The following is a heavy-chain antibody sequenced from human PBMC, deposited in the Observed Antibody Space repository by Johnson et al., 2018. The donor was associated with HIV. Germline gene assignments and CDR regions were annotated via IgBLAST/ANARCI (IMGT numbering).Heavy chain of an antibody. V-gene: IGHV3-15*01. D-gene: IGHD3-22*01. Sequence: VQLVESGGGLVQPGGSLRLSCAASGFTFSNAWMSWVRQAPGKGLEWVGRIKSKTDGGTTDYAAPVKGSFTISRDDSKNTLYLQMNSLRAEDTAVYYCAIPSPYYYDSSAFDIWGQGTMVTVSS. CDR3: AIPSPYYYDSSAFDI. J-gene: IGHJ3*02. CDR1: GFTFSNAW. CDR2: IKSKTDGGTT.